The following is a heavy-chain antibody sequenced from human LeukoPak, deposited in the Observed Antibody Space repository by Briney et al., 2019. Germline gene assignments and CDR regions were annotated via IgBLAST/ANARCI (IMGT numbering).Heavy chain of an antibody. V-gene: IGHV3-21*01. D-gene: IGHD6-19*01. Sequence: PGGSLRLSCAASGFTFSSYSMNWVRQAPGKGLEWVSSISSSSSYIYYADSVKGRFTISRDNAKNSLYLQMNSLRAEDTAVYYCARGRTGKQWLVRYYYYYYMDVWGKGTTVTISS. J-gene: IGHJ6*03. CDR2: ISSSSSYI. CDR3: ARGRTGKQWLVRYYYYYYMDV. CDR1: GFTFSSYS.